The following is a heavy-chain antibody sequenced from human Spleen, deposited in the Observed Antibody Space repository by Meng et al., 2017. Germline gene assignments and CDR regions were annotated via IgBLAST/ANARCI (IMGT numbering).Heavy chain of an antibody. V-gene: IGHV1-18*01. CDR2: FVSNADT. Sequence: QAQLVQSGSELKKPGASVKVSCKASGYTFTKYAMNWVRQAPGQGLEWMGWFVSNADTYPAQKFQGRVTMTRDTHTSTDFMELRSLRFDDTAVYYCARGTPGRSYSDYWGQGTLVTVSS. CDR3: ARGTPGRSYSDY. J-gene: IGHJ4*02. D-gene: IGHD3-10*01. CDR1: GYTFTKYA.